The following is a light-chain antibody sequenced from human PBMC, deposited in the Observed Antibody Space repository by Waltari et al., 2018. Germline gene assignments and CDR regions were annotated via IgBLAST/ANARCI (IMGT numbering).Light chain of an antibody. J-gene: IGLJ1*01. Sequence: QSALTQPASVSGSPGQSLTISFPGTSSDVGGNNYVSWYQQHPGKAPKLMIYDVSNRPSGVSNRFSGSKSGNTASLTISGLQAEDEADYYCSSYTSSSTYVFGTGTKVTVL. CDR3: SSYTSSSTYV. V-gene: IGLV2-14*01. CDR1: SSDVGGNNY. CDR2: DVS.